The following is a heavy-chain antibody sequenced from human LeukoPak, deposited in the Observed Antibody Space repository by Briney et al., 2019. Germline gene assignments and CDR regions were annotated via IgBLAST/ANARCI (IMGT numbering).Heavy chain of an antibody. V-gene: IGHV3-74*01. J-gene: IGHJ4*02. D-gene: IGHD6-6*01. CDR2: ISPTGSTT. CDR1: GFSSSGHW. Sequence: GGSLRLSCTASGFSSSGHWMHWARQLPGKGLVRVSRISPTGSTTSYADSVKGRFTVSRDNAKNTLYLQVNNLRAEDTAVYYCARGPNSNWSGLDFWGQGTLLTVSS. CDR3: ARGPNSNWSGLDF.